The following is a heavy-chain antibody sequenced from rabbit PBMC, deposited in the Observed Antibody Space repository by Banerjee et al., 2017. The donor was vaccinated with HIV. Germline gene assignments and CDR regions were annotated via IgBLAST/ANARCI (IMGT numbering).Heavy chain of an antibody. CDR1: GFSFNDYYY. V-gene: IGHV1S45*01. Sequence: QEQLVESGGGLVQPGASLTLTCTASGFSFNDYYYMCWVRQAPGKGLELIACIYTGSGGSTYYASWAKGRFTISKTSSTTVTLQMTSLTAADTATYFCLRDIVWSGYLWGPGTLVTVS. J-gene: IGHJ4*01. CDR2: IYTGSGGST. D-gene: IGHD1-1*01. CDR3: LRDIVWSGYL.